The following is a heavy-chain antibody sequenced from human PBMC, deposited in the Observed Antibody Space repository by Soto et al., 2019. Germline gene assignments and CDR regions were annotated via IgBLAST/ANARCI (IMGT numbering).Heavy chain of an antibody. V-gene: IGHV1-18*01. CDR2: ISAYNGNT. CDR3: ARDNYHILSAYEEIDEKFQH. D-gene: IGHD3-9*01. Sequence: QAQLVQSGVEVKKPGASVKVSCKASGYTFTNYGISWVRQAPGQGLEWMGWISAYNGNTNYAQKFQCRVTMTTDTSTSTAYMELRSLRSDDTAVYYCARDNYHILSAYEEIDEKFQHWGQGTLVTVSS. CDR1: GYTFTNYG. J-gene: IGHJ1*01.